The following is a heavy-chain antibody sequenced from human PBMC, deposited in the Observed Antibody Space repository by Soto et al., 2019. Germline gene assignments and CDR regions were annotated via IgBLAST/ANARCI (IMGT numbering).Heavy chain of an antibody. J-gene: IGHJ6*04. V-gene: IGHV5-51*01. CDR1: GYSFTNYW. Sequence: PGESLKISCKCSGYSFTNYWIGWVRQMPGKGLEWMGIIYPGDSDTRYSPSFQGQVTISADKSISTAYLQWSSLKASDTATFYCGRHTSGMDVWGKGNTVTVSS. CDR2: IYPGDSDT. CDR3: GRHTSGMDV.